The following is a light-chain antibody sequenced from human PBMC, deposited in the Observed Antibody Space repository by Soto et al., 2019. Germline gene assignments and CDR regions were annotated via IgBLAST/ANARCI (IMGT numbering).Light chain of an antibody. Sequence: EIVLTQSPGILSLSPGERASLSCGASQSISSSFLAWYQQKPGQAPRLLIYGASTRATGIPARFSGSGSGTEFTLTISSLQSEDFAVYYCQQYNNWPPETFGQGTKVDIK. J-gene: IGKJ1*01. CDR1: QSISSS. V-gene: IGKV3-15*01. CDR3: QQYNNWPPET. CDR2: GAS.